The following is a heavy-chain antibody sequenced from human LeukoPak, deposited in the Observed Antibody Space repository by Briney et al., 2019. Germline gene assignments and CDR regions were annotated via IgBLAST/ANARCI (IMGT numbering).Heavy chain of an antibody. V-gene: IGHV3-9*03. Sequence: GGSLRLSCAASGFTFDDYVMHWVRQAPGKGLEWVSSISWNSGSIGYADSVKGRFTISRDNAKNSLYLQTNSLRAEDMALYYCARERWNAFDIWGQGTMVTVSS. D-gene: IGHD2-15*01. CDR1: GFTFDDYV. CDR3: ARERWNAFDI. J-gene: IGHJ3*02. CDR2: ISWNSGSI.